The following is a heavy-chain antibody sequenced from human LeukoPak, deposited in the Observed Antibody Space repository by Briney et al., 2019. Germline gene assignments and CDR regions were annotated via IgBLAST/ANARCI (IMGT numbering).Heavy chain of an antibody. D-gene: IGHD3-10*01. CDR3: PRGPANYYGGEYYYGMDV. CDR1: GYTFTSYD. V-gene: IGHV1-8*01. J-gene: IGHJ6*02. Sequence: EASVKVSCKASGYTFTSYDINWVRQATGQGLEWMGWMNPNSGNTGYAQKFQGRVTMTRNTSISTAYMELSSLRSEDTALYYCPRGPANYYGGEYYYGMDVWGQGTTVTVSS. CDR2: MNPNSGNT.